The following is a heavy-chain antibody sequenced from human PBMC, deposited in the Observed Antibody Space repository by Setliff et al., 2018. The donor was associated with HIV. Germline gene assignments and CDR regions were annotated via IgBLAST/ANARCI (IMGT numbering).Heavy chain of an antibody. Sequence: PGESLKISCAASGFNFRSYGMTWVRQAPGKGLDWVAHIGSSNHGIHYTASVQGRFTISRDNAKNSLYMQMNSLRVEDTAVYFCTRKHRPGVGMDLWGQGTTVTVSS. CDR1: GFNFRSYG. CDR2: IGSSNHGI. V-gene: IGHV3-48*04. CDR3: TRKHRPGVGMDL. J-gene: IGHJ6*02.